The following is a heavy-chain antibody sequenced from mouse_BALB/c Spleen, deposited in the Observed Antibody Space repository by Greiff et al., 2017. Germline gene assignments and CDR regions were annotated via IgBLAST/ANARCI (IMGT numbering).Heavy chain of an antibody. Sequence: EVQVVESGGGLVQPGGSRKLSCAASGFTFSSFGMHWVRQAPEKGLEWVAYISSGSSTIYYADTVKGRFTISRDNPKNTLFLQMTSLRSEDTAMYYCATRDWDVDFDYWGQGTTLTVSS. CDR1: GFTFSSFG. J-gene: IGHJ2*01. CDR2: ISSGSSTI. V-gene: IGHV5-17*02. CDR3: ATRDWDVDFDY. D-gene: IGHD4-1*01.